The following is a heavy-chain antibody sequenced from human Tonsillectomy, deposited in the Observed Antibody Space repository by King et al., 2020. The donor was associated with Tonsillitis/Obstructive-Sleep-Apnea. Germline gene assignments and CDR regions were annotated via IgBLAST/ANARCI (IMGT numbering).Heavy chain of an antibody. CDR3: ARGMGFNLYFDV. D-gene: IGHD1-14*01. CDR1: GLSVSSNY. CDR2: IYSGGST. Sequence: VQLVESGGGLVQPGGSLRLSCAASGLSVSSNYMSWVRQAPGKGLEWVSVIYSGGSTYYADSVKGRFTISRDISKNTLYLQMNSLRAEDTAVYFCARGMGFNLYFDVLGQGTLVTVSS. V-gene: IGHV3-66*01. J-gene: IGHJ4*02.